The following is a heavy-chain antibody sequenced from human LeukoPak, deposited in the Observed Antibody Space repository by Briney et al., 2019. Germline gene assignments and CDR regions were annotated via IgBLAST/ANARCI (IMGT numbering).Heavy chain of an antibody. CDR3: ARDLSWTVAGYMDV. J-gene: IGHJ6*03. Sequence: PGGSLRLSCAASGFTFSSYSINWVRQAPGKGLEWVSSISSSSSYIYYADSVKGRFTISIDNAKNSLYLQMNSLRAEDTAVYYCARDLSWTVAGYMDVWGKGTTVTVSS. CDR1: GFTFSSYS. D-gene: IGHD2-15*01. CDR2: ISSSSSYI. V-gene: IGHV3-21*01.